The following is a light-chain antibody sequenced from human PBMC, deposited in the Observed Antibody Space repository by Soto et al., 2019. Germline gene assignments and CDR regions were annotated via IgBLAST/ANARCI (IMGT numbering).Light chain of an antibody. CDR3: QAWGTGGV. Sequence: QSVLTQSPSASASQGASVKLTCTLSSGHSEYAIAWHQQQPEKGPRYLMKVTSDGSHTKGDGIPDRFSGSSSGADRYLTISSLRSDDEADYYCQAWGTGGVFGGGTKVTVL. V-gene: IGLV4-69*01. CDR1: SGHSEYA. CDR2: VTSDGSH. J-gene: IGLJ3*02.